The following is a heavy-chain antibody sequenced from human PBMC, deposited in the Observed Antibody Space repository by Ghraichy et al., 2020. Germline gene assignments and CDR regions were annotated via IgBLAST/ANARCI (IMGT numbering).Heavy chain of an antibody. V-gene: IGHV3-9*01. J-gene: IGHJ4*01. CDR3: AKAHSASTSFFDF. CDR2: ISWNSADI. D-gene: IGHD2/OR15-2a*01. CDR1: GFRFDDFA. Sequence: GGTLRLSCSASGFRFDDFAMHWVRQPPGRGLEWISAISWNSADIGYADSVKGRFTVSRDNARKSLLLQMDSLTPEDTARYYCAKAHSASTSFFDFWGHGTLVTVSA.